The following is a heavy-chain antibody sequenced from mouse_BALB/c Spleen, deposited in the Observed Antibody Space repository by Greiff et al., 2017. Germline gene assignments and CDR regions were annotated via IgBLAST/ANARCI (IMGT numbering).Heavy chain of an antibody. CDR3: ARMDYDYGGFAY. Sequence: VQLQQSGPGLVKPSQSLSLTCTVTGYSITSDYAWNWIRQFPGNKLEWMGYISYSGSTSYNPSLKSRISITRDTSKNQFFLQLNSVTTEDTATYYCARMDYDYGGFAYWGQGTLVTVSA. CDR1: GYSITSDYA. CDR2: ISYSGST. J-gene: IGHJ3*01. D-gene: IGHD2-4*01. V-gene: IGHV3-2*02.